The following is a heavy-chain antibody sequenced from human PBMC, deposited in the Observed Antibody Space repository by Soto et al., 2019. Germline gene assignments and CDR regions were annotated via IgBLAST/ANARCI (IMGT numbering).Heavy chain of an antibody. CDR2: MNPGSGDT. Sequence: ASVKVSCKASGYIFTNNDVSWVRQATGQGLEWMGWMNPGSGDTGCAQKFQGRVTMTRDISIATAYMELSSLRSDDTAIYYCARMATFGSLNWFDPWGQGTLVTVSS. CDR3: ARMATFGSLNWFDP. CDR1: GYIFTNND. D-gene: IGHD3-16*01. V-gene: IGHV1-8*01. J-gene: IGHJ5*02.